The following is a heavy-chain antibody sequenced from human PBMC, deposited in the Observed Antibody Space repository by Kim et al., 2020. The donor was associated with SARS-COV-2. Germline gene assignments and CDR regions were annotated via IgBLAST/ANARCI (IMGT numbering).Heavy chain of an antibody. CDR1: GFTVSSNY. D-gene: IGHD3-10*01. CDR3: ATSRGYNYYGIDV. V-gene: IGHV3-53*01. Sequence: GGSLRLSCAASGFTVSSNYMTWVRQAPGKGLDWVSIIYGGGSTYYADSVKGLFTISRDNSKNTLYLQMNSLRVDDTAVYYCATSRGYNYYGIDVWGQGTTVTVSS. J-gene: IGHJ6*02. CDR2: IYGGGST.